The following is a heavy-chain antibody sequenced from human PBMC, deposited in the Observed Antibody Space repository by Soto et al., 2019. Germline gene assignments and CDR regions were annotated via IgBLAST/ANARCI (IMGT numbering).Heavy chain of an antibody. CDR1: GFAVSSNY. Sequence: GGSLRLSCAVSGFAVSSNYMTWVRQAPGKGLEWISILYGGGATKFADSVKGRFTISKDNSQNTLFLHMNRLSAEDTAVYYCARISRYCSGGDCHAWGQGTQVTVSS. J-gene: IGHJ5*02. D-gene: IGHD2-15*01. V-gene: IGHV3-53*01. CDR2: LYGGGAT. CDR3: ARISRYCSGGDCHA.